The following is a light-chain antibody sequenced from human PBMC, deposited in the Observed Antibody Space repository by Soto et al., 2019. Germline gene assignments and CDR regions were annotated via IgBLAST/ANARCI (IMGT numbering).Light chain of an antibody. V-gene: IGKV1-9*01. CDR3: TQLFSFPPT. CDR2: VAS. CDR1: QDISNY. J-gene: IGKJ5*01. Sequence: DIQLTQSPSFLSASVGDRVTITCRASQDISNYLAWYQQKPGKAPNLLIYVASTLQSGVPSRVSGSGSGTEFTLTNSSLQPEDLATYYCTQLFSFPPTFGPGTRLEIK.